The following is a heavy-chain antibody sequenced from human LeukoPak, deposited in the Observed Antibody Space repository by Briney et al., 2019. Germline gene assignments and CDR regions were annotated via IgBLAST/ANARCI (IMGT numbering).Heavy chain of an antibody. J-gene: IGHJ3*02. CDR3: AHRGRFVVAGAFVI. V-gene: IGHV2-5*02. CDR2: IYWDDDK. D-gene: IGHD2-15*01. Sequence: SGPTLVNPTQTLTLTCTFSGFSLSTSGVGVGWIRQPPGKALEWLALIYWDDDKRYSPSLKSRLTVTKDTSKNQVVLTMTNMDPVDTGTYFCAHRGRFVVAGAFVIWAQGTMVTVSS. CDR1: GFSLSTSGVG.